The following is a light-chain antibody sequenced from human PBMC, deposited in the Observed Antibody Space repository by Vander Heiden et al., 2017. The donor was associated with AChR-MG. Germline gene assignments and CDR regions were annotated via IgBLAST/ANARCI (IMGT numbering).Light chain of an antibody. CDR2: GAS. Sequence: DIAMTQSPATLSVSPGETATLSCRASQSVGSNLAWYQQKPGRAPRLLIYGASTRATGIPARFSGSGSGTECTLTMSSLQSEDLAVDYCQQYNNWPLTFGGGTKVEIK. J-gene: IGKJ4*01. CDR3: QQYNNWPLT. V-gene: IGKV3-15*01. CDR1: QSVGSN.